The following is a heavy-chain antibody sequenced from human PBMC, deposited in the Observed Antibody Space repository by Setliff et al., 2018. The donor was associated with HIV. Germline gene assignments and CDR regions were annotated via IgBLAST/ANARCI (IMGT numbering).Heavy chain of an antibody. CDR3: AKGVKFLDP. CDR2: MNGDGTT. J-gene: IGHJ5*02. CDR1: GFTVNTNY. Sequence: GGSLRLSCAASGFTVNTNYMTWVRQAPGKGLEWVSVMNGDGTTYYADSVKGRFTISRDNSNNILFLQMNSLLAEDTAVYFCAKGVKFLDPWGQGTLVTVSS. D-gene: IGHD2-21*01. V-gene: IGHV3-53*01.